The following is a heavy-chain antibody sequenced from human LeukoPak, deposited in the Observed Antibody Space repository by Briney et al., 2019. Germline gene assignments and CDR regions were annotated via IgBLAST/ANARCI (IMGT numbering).Heavy chain of an antibody. D-gene: IGHD3-22*01. CDR2: IRSSPSYM. V-gene: IGHV3-21*01. CDR3: ARRYYDSSGDYHAAFDY. Sequence: GGSLRLSCAASGITFSGYAMTWVRQAPGKGLEWVSSIRSSPSYMYYADSVKGRFTISRDNAKNSLYLQMNSLRAEDTAVYYCARRYYDSSGDYHAAFDYWGQGTLVTVSS. J-gene: IGHJ4*02. CDR1: GITFSGYA.